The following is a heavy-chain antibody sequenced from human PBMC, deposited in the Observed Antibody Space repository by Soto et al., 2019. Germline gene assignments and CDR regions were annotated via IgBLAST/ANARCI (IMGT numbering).Heavy chain of an antibody. J-gene: IGHJ3*02. CDR3: ATTIYAAAAGSYPTEVGFDI. CDR1: GGTFSSYA. Sequence: QVQLVQSGAEVKKPGSSVKVSCKASGGTFSSYAISWVRQAPGQGLEWMGGFIPIFGTANSAQKFQGRGTITAVESTSTDYLELISLRSEDTDLYYCATTIYAAAAGSYPTEVGFDIWGPGTMVTVSS. V-gene: IGHV1-69*01. D-gene: IGHD6-13*01. CDR2: FIPIFGTA.